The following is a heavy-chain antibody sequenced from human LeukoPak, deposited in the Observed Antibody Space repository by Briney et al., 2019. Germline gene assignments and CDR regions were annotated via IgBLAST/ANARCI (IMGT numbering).Heavy chain of an antibody. CDR2: ISSSSSYI. V-gene: IGHV3-21*01. D-gene: IGHD1-26*01. CDR3: ARDGELLEPPY. Sequence: GGSLRLSCAASGFTFSSYSMNWVRQAPGKGLEWVSSISSSSSYIYYADSVKGRFTISRDNAKNSLYLQMNSLRAEDTAVYYCARDGELLEPPYWGQGTLVTVSS. CDR1: GFTFSSYS. J-gene: IGHJ4*02.